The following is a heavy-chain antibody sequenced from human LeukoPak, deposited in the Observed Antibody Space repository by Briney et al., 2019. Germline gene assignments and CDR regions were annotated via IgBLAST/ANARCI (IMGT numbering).Heavy chain of an antibody. CDR2: ISGSGGST. Sequence: GGSLRLSCAASGFTFSSYAMSWVRQAPGKGLEWVSAISGSGGSTYYADSVKGRFTISRDNSKNTLYLQMNSLRAEDTAVYYCAPSGDDFWSGYFDYWGQGTLVTVSS. CDR1: GFTFSSYA. V-gene: IGHV3-23*01. CDR3: APSGDDFWSGYFDY. J-gene: IGHJ4*02. D-gene: IGHD3-3*01.